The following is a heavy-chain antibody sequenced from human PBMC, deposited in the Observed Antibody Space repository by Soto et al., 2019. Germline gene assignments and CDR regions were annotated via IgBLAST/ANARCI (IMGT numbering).Heavy chain of an antibody. CDR3: ARVRGIAAAGTNWFDP. CDR1: GYTFTSYA. J-gene: IGHJ5*02. CDR2: INAGNGNT. D-gene: IGHD6-13*01. V-gene: IGHV1-3*01. Sequence: QVQLVQSGAEVKKPGASVKVSCKASGYTFTSYAMHWVRQAPGQRLEWMGWINAGNGNTKYSQKFQGRVTITRDTSAITAYTELSSLRSEDTAVYYCARVRGIAAAGTNWFDPWGQGTLVTVSS.